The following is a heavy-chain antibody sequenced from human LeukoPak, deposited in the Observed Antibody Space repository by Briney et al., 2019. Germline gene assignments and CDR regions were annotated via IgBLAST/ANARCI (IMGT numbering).Heavy chain of an antibody. CDR3: VRDRSYGAFDY. CDR1: GFTFSNSA. CDR2: ISASGDTT. J-gene: IGHJ4*02. D-gene: IGHD5-18*01. Sequence: GGSLRLSCAASGFTFSNSAMTWVRQSPGKGLEWVSDISASGDTTHYADSVKGRFTISRDNSKHTLYLQMNSLRAEDTAFYHCVRDRSYGAFDYWGQGTLVTVSS. V-gene: IGHV3-23*01.